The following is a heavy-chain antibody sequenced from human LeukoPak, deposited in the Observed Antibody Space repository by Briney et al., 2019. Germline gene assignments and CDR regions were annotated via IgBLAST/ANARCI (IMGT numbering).Heavy chain of an antibody. J-gene: IGHJ4*02. CDR1: GASISSFH. V-gene: IGHV4-4*07. Sequence: SETLSLTCTVSGASISSFHWTWIRQPAGKGLEWIGLIYSSGSTIYNPSLKSRVAISVDMTKNQLSPKLSSVTAADTAMYYCARKDGDYWGQGTLVTVSS. CDR3: ARKDGDY. CDR2: IYSSGST.